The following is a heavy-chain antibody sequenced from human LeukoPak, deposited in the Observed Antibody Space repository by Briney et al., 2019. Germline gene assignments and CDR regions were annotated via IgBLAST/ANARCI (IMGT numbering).Heavy chain of an antibody. CDR2: INAGNGNT. CDR1: GYTFTSYA. J-gene: IGHJ6*03. CDR3: ARDGVYAVRGVTDYYMDV. D-gene: IGHD3-10*01. V-gene: IGHV1-3*03. Sequence: ASVKVSCKASGYTFTSYAMHRVRQAPGQRLEWMGWINAGNGNTKYSQELQGRVTITRDTSASTAYMELSSLRSEDMAVYYCARDGVYAVRGVTDYYMDVWGKGTTVTVSS.